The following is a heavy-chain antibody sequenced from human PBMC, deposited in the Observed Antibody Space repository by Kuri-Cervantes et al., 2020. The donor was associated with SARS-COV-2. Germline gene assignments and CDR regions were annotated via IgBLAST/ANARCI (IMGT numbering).Heavy chain of an antibody. CDR1: DGSFRGYS. D-gene: IGHD4-23*01. V-gene: IGHV4-34*01. Sequence: GSLRLSCTVYDGSFRGYSWSWIRQPPGKGLEWIGEINHSGSTKYNPSLKSRVTISLDTSKNQFSLKLSSVTAADTAVYYCARPGGFLDVWGKGTTVTVSS. CDR2: INHSGST. CDR3: ARPGGFLDV. J-gene: IGHJ6*04.